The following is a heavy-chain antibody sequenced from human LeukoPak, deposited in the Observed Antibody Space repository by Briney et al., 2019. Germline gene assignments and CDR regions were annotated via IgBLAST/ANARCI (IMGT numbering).Heavy chain of an antibody. D-gene: IGHD2-2*01. V-gene: IGHV3-64D*06. CDR1: GFTFSNYA. CDR2: ISGSGDAT. CDR3: VRSSASKYDY. Sequence: PGGSLRLSCSASGFTFSNYAMHWVRQAPGKGPQHVSTISGSGDATHYTDSMKGRFMISRDNSRNTLYLQMSGLRSEDTAVYYCVRSSASKYDYWGQGTLVTVSS. J-gene: IGHJ4*02.